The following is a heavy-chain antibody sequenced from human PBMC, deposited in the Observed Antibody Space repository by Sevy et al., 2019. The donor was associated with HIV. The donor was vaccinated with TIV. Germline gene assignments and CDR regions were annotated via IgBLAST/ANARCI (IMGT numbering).Heavy chain of an antibody. CDR3: ARHAWAVAGTGLY. V-gene: IGHV4-39*01. J-gene: IGHJ4*02. CDR2: IYYSGST. CDR1: GGSISSSSYY. D-gene: IGHD6-19*01. Sequence: SETLSLTCTVSGGSISSSSYYWGWIRQSPGKGLEWIGSIYYSGSTYYNPSLKSRVTISVDRSKNQFSLKLSSVTAADTAVYYCARHAWAVAGTGLYWGQGPLVTVSS.